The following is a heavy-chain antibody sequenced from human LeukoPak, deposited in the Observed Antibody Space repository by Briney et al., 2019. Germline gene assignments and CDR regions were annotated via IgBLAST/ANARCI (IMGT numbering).Heavy chain of an antibody. CDR2: IWYDGSNK. J-gene: IGHJ5*02. V-gene: IGHV3-33*01. CDR3: ARDRIRGYDSPPLFDP. D-gene: IGHD3-22*01. Sequence: GRSLRLSCAASGFIFSSYGMHWVRQAPGKGLEWVAVIWYDGSNKYYADSVKGRFTISRDNSKNTLYLQMNSLRAEDTAVYYCARDRIRGYDSPPLFDPWGQGTLVTVSS. CDR1: GFIFSSYG.